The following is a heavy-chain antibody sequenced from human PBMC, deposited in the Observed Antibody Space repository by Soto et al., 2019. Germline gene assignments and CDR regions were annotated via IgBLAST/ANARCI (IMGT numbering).Heavy chain of an antibody. D-gene: IGHD3-10*01. CDR1: GFTFSSYA. CDR2: ISGSGGST. V-gene: IGHV3-23*01. Sequence: EVQLLESGGGLVQPGGSLRLSCAASGFTFSSYAMGWVRQAPGKGLEWVSAISGSGGSTYYADSVKGRFTISRDNSKNTLYLQMNSLRAEDTAVYYCAKGSGRIWLLDYWGQGTLVTVSS. J-gene: IGHJ4*02. CDR3: AKGSGRIWLLDY.